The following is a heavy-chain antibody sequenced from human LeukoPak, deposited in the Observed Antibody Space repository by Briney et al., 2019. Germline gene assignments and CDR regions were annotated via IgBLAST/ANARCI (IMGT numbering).Heavy chain of an antibody. CDR3: AREVRAFDY. Sequence: GASVKVSCKASGYTFTDYYMHWVRQAPGQGLEWMGWINTNTGNPTYAQGFTGRFVFSLDTSVSTAYLQISSLKAEDTAVYYCAREVRAFDYWGQGTLVTVSS. CDR1: GYTFTDYY. V-gene: IGHV7-4-1*02. J-gene: IGHJ4*02. CDR2: INTNTGNP. D-gene: IGHD4-11*01.